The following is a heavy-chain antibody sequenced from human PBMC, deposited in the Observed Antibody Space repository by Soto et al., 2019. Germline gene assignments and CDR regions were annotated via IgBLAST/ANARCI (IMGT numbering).Heavy chain of an antibody. CDR3: AREGPWLEFDY. V-gene: IGHV1-69*08. J-gene: IGHJ4*02. D-gene: IGHD6-19*01. CDR1: GGTFSSYT. CDR2: IIPILGIA. Sequence: QVQLVQSGAEVKKPGSSVKVSCKASGGTFSSYTISWVRQAPGQGLEWMGRIIPILGIANYAQKFQGRVTXTXXKSTSTAYMELRSLSSEDTAVYYCAREGPWLEFDYWGQGTLVTFSS.